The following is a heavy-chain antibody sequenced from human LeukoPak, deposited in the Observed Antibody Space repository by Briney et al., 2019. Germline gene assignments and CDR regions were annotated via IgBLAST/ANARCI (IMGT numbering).Heavy chain of an antibody. J-gene: IGHJ5*02. CDR1: GGSISSYY. D-gene: IGHD4-23*01. V-gene: IGHV4-59*08. CDR2: IYCSGST. CDR3: ARLRSATVVTLPDWFDP. Sequence: PSETLSLTCTVSGGSISSYYWSWIRQPPGKGLEWIGYIYCSGSTNYNPSLKSRVTISVDTSKNQFSLKLSSVTAADTAVYYCARLRSATVVTLPDWFDPWGQGTLVTVSS.